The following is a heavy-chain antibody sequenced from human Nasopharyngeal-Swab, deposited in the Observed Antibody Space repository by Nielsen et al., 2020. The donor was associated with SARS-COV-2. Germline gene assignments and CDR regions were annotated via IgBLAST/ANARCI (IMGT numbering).Heavy chain of an antibody. CDR1: GFRFSIYW. V-gene: IGHV3-74*01. J-gene: IGHJ4*02. CDR2: ISSDESTT. D-gene: IGHD1-1*01. Sequence: GESLKISCAASGFRFSIYWTHWVRQPPGKGLVWVSGISSDESTTTYADSVKGRFTISRDNTKNTLYLQMNSLRAEDTAVYYCARDSPWQELDYWGQGTLVTVSS. CDR3: ARDSPWQELDY.